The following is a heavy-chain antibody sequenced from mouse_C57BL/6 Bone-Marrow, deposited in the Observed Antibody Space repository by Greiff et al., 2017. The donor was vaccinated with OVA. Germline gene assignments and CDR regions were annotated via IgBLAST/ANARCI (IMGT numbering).Heavy chain of an antibody. CDR3: ARRGVVATDY. J-gene: IGHJ2*01. CDR2: IDPSDSYT. V-gene: IGHV1-50*01. CDR1: GYTFTSYW. Sequence: QVQLQQPGAELVKPGASVKLSCKASGYTFTSYWMQWVKQRPGQGLEWIGEIDPSDSYTNYNQKFKGKATLTVDTSSSTAYMQLSSLTSEDSAVYYCARRGVVATDYWGQGTTLTVSS. D-gene: IGHD1-1*01.